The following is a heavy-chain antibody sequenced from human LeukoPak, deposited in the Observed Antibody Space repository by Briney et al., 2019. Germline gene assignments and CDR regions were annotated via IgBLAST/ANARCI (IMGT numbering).Heavy chain of an antibody. D-gene: IGHD5-18*01. CDR3: ARVDTDMVPGY. CDR1: GYTFTGYY. Sequence: ASVKVSCKASGYTFTGYYMHWVRPAPGQGLEWMGWIDPNSGGTNYAQKFQGRVTMTRDTSISTAYMELSRLISDDTAVYYCARVDTDMVPGYWGQGTLVTVSS. V-gene: IGHV1-2*02. CDR2: IDPNSGGT. J-gene: IGHJ4*02.